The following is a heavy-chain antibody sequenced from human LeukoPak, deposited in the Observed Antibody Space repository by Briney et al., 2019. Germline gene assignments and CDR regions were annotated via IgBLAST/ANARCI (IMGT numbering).Heavy chain of an antibody. CDR1: GYSFTSYW. V-gene: IGHV5-51*01. Sequence: GESLKISCKGSGYSFTSYWIGWVRQMPGKGLEWMGIIYPGDPDTRYSPSFQGQVTISADKSISTAYLQWSSLKASDTAMYYCASSIVPAAQGYYCGMDVWGQGTTVTVSS. CDR2: IYPGDPDT. J-gene: IGHJ6*02. CDR3: ASSIVPAAQGYYCGMDV. D-gene: IGHD2-2*01.